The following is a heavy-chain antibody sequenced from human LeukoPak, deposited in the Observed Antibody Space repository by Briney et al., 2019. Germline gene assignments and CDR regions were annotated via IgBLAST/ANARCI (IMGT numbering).Heavy chain of an antibody. CDR1: GFTFSSYS. CDR3: ARDSSYGGRWGYFDY. J-gene: IGHJ4*02. CDR2: ISSSSSYI. Sequence: GGSLRLSCVASGFTFSSYSMNWVRQAPGKGLEWVSSISSSSSYIYYADSVKGRFTISRDNAKNSLYLQMNSLRAEDTAMHHCARDSSYGGRWGYFDYWGQGTLVTVSS. D-gene: IGHD4-23*01. V-gene: IGHV3-21*01.